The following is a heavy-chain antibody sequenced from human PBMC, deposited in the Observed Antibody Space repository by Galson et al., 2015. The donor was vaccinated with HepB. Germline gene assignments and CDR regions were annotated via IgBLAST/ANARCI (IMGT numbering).Heavy chain of an antibody. V-gene: IGHV1-58*02. D-gene: IGHD6-13*01. CDR1: GFTFTSSA. Sequence: SVKVSCKASGFTFTSSAMQWVRQARGQRLEWIGWIVVGSGNTNYAQKFQERVTITRDMSTSTAYMELSSLRSEDTAVYYCAAPGGGSSWWSYGMDVWGQGTTVTVSS. CDR2: IVVGSGNT. J-gene: IGHJ6*02. CDR3: AAPGGGSSWWSYGMDV.